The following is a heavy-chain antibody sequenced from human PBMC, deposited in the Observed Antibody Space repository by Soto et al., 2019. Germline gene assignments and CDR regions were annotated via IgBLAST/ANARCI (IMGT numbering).Heavy chain of an antibody. CDR3: AQFSSWYGFQH. D-gene: IGHD6-19*01. CDR1: GFTFSTFS. CDR2: IDIGSRTI. J-gene: IGHJ1*01. V-gene: IGHV3-48*02. Sequence: PGGSLRLSCAASGFTFSTFSMIWVRQAPGKGLEWVSYIDIGSRTIFYADSVKGRFTISRDNAKNSIYLQMKSLRDEDTSVYYCAQFSSWYGFQHWGQGTLVTVSS.